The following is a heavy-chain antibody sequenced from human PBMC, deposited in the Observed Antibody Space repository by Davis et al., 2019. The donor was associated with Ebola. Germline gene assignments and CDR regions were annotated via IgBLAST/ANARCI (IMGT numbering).Heavy chain of an antibody. Sequence: PSETLSLTCAVSGSPISNAYYWGWIRQPPEKGLEWIGSFYSGGSTYYNPSLKSRVTISVDTSRNQFSLKVNSVTAADTAVYYCARDNGDYLNYNYYGFDVWGQGTTVTV. J-gene: IGHJ6*02. CDR2: FYSGGST. D-gene: IGHD4-17*01. CDR3: ARDNGDYLNYNYYGFDV. CDR1: GSPISNAYY. V-gene: IGHV4-38-2*02.